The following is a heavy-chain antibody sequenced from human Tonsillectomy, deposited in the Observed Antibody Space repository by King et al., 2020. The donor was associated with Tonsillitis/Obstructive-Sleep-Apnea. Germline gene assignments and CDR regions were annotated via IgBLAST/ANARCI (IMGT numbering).Heavy chain of an antibody. V-gene: IGHV3-7*01. Sequence: VQLVESGGGLVQPGKSLRLSCAASGFTFSSYWMTWVRQAPGKGLEWVANINQDGTEKYYVDSVKGRFIISRDNAKNSLYLQMNSLRAEDTAMYYCARDMVTTIVLVPFELWRQGTMVAVSS. CDR2: INQDGTEK. CDR1: GFTFSSYW. D-gene: IGHD3-22*01. CDR3: ARDMVTTIVLVPFEL. J-gene: IGHJ3*01.